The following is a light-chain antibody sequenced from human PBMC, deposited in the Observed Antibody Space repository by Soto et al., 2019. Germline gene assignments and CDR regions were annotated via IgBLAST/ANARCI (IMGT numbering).Light chain of an antibody. J-gene: IGLJ1*01. CDR2: EVT. CDR3: SSNTNSTTYV. CDR1: SSAVGGYNY. V-gene: IGLV2-14*01. Sequence: QSALTQPASVSGSPGQSITISCTGTSSAVGGYNYVSWFQQQPGKAPKLLIYEVTNRPSGVSNRFSGSKSGNTASLTISGLQAEGEADYYCSSNTNSTTYVFGTGTKVTVL.